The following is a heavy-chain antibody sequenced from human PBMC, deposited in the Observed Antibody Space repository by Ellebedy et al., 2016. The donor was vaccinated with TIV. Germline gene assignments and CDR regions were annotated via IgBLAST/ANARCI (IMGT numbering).Heavy chain of an antibody. J-gene: IGHJ4*02. D-gene: IGHD4-23*01. CDR3: AKEGDYGGPGLFDY. V-gene: IGHV3-23*01. Sequence: GESLKISXAASGFTFSSYAMSWVRQAPGNGLEWVSAISGSGGSTYYADSVKGRFTISRDNSKNTLYLQMNSLRAEDTAVYYCAKEGDYGGPGLFDYWGQGTLVTVSS. CDR2: ISGSGGST. CDR1: GFTFSSYA.